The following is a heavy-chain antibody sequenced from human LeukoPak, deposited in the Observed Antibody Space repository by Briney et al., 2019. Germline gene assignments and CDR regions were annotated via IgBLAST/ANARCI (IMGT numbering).Heavy chain of an antibody. CDR1: GFTFSSYE. V-gene: IGHV3-48*03. D-gene: IGHD6-13*01. CDR3: ARRRQQLVEGIYYYYYYMDV. Sequence: QPGGSLRLSCAASGFTFSSYEMNWVRQAPGKGLEWVSYISSSGSTIYYADPVKGRFTISRDNAKNSLYLQMNSLRAEDTAVYYCARRRQQLVEGIYYYYYYMDVWGKGTTVTVSS. J-gene: IGHJ6*03. CDR2: ISSSGSTI.